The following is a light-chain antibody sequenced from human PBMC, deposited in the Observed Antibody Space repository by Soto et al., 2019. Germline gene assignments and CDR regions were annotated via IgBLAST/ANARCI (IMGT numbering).Light chain of an antibody. CDR1: QGISSY. CDR2: GAS. J-gene: IGKJ2*01. CDR3: QQLNSYPYT. V-gene: IGKV1-9*01. Sequence: DIKLTQSPSFLSTSVGDRVTITCRASQGISSYLAWYQQKPGKAPKLLIYGASTLQSGVPSRFSGSGSGTEFTLTISSLQPEDFATYYCQQLNSYPYTFGQGTKLEIK.